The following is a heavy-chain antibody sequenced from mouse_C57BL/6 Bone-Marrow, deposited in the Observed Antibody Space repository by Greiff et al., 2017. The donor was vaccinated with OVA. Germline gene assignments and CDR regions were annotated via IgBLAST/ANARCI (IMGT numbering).Heavy chain of an antibody. D-gene: IGHD3-2*02. V-gene: IGHV2-5*01. CDR1: GFSLTSYG. J-gene: IGHJ2*01. Sequence: VKLMESGPGLVQPSQSLSITCTVSGFSLTSYGVHWVRQSPGKGLEWLGVIWRGGSTDYNAAFMSRLVITKDNSNSHVFFKMNRLQADDTAIYYCYAQAVYYFDYWGQGTTLTVSS. CDR3: YAQAVYYFDY. CDR2: IWRGGST.